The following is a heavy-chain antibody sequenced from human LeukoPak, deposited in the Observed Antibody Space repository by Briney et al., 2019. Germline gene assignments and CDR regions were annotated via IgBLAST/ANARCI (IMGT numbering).Heavy chain of an antibody. D-gene: IGHD1/OR15-1a*01. CDR1: GGSVNSDIYY. J-gene: IGHJ4*02. CDR2: IYHGGKT. Sequence: PSETLSLTCTVSGGSVNSDIYYWSWVRQPPGQGLEWIGYIYHGGKTYYNPSLKSRLTMSVDRSRNQFSLEVNSVTAADTAVYFCARVGTSGTDFDYWGQGTLVTVSS. CDR3: ARVGTSGTDFDY. V-gene: IGHV4-30-2*01.